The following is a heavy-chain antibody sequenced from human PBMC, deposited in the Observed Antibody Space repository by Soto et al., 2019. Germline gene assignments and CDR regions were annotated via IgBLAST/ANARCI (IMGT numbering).Heavy chain of an antibody. CDR3: ARVRYGSENYYKLDY. V-gene: IGHV3-48*03. CDR1: GFTFSNYE. J-gene: IGHJ4*02. CDR2: ISGSAGTT. D-gene: IGHD3-10*01. Sequence: GGSLRLSCAASGFTFSNYEMNWVRRAPGKGLEWVSSISGSAGTTYYADTVKGRFTISRDNAKNSLYLQMNSLRAEDTAVYYCARVRYGSENYYKLDYWGQGTLVTVSS.